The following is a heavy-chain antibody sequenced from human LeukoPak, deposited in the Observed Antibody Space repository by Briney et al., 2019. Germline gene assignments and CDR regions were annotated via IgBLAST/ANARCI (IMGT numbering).Heavy chain of an antibody. Sequence: PGGSLSLSCAVSGFTLSSYWMSGVRQAPGRGGEWVANIKQDGCEKYYVDFVKGRFTISRATAKTSLYLQMNSLRTEDTAVYYCARDRQQVELYYYYYGIDVSGQGTTVTVSS. D-gene: IGHD6-13*01. CDR2: IKQDGCEK. CDR3: ARDRQQVELYYYYYGIDV. CDR1: GFTLSSYW. J-gene: IGHJ6*02. V-gene: IGHV3-7*01.